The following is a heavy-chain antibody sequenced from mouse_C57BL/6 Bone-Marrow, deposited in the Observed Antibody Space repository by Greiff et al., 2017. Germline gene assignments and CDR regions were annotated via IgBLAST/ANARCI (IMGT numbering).Heavy chain of an antibody. CDR2: IDPETGGT. J-gene: IGHJ2*01. V-gene: IGHV1-15*01. CDR1: GYTFTDYE. Sequence: QVQLKQSGAELVRPGASVTLSCKASGYTFTDYEMHWVKQTPVHGLEWIGAIDPETGGTAYNQKFKGKAILTADKSSSTAYMELRSLTSEDSAVYYCTRSPHYYGSSYYYLDYWGQGTTLTVSS. CDR3: TRSPHYYGSSYYYLDY. D-gene: IGHD1-1*01.